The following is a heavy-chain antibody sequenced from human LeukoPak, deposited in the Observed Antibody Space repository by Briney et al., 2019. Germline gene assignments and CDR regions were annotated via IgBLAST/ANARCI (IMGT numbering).Heavy chain of an antibody. CDR2: ISSDGSNE. Sequence: LSGGSLRLSCAASGFAFSTYSMHWVRQAPGKGLEWLALISSDGSNENFADSVKGRFTISRDSSKNTLFLHMNTLRAEDTAIYYCAKDRTVGASYWYFDLWGRGTLVTVSS. V-gene: IGHV3-30*07. J-gene: IGHJ2*01. D-gene: IGHD1-26*01. CDR1: GFAFSTYS. CDR3: AKDRTVGASYWYFDL.